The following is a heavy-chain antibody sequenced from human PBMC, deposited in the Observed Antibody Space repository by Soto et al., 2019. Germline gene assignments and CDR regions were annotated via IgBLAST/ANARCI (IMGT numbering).Heavy chain of an antibody. CDR3: AKDGRSNSLDY. CDR1: GFTFDDYA. J-gene: IGHJ4*02. D-gene: IGHD1-7*01. CDR2: TSWNSGRI. Sequence: EVQLVESGGGLVQPGRSLRLSCAASGFTFDDYAMHWVRQAPGKGLEWVSGTSWNSGRIGYADSVKGRFTISRDNAKNSLYLQMNSLRAEDTALYYCAKDGRSNSLDYWGQGTLVTVSS. V-gene: IGHV3-9*01.